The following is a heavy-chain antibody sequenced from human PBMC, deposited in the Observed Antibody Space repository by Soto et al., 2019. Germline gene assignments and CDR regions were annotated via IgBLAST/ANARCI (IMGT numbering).Heavy chain of an antibody. J-gene: IGHJ6*02. CDR2: IDTAGHT. D-gene: IGHD3-10*01. V-gene: IGHV3-13*01. CDR1: GFTFGTYD. Sequence: EVQLVESGGGLVQPGGSLRLSCVASGFTFGTYDMHWVRQPTGKGLEWISTIDTAGHTYYLGSVKGRFTVSRENAENSLYLQMNSLGAGDTAVYYCARERYYGLGSYSYFYGMDVWGQGTPVTVSS. CDR3: ARERYYGLGSYSYFYGMDV.